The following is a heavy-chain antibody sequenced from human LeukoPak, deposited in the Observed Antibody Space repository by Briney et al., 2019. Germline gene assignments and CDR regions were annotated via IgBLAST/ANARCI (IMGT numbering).Heavy chain of an antibody. Sequence: GGSLRLSCAASGFTFSSYWMHWVRQVPGMGLVWVSHINTDGTTTSYADSVKGRFTISRDIAKNTLYLQMNGLRVEDTAVYYCARASRYCSGGSCYSPYYYYGMDVWGQGTTVTVS. CDR3: ARASRYCSGGSCYSPYYYYGMDV. D-gene: IGHD2-15*01. CDR2: INTDGTTT. V-gene: IGHV3-74*01. J-gene: IGHJ6*02. CDR1: GFTFSSYW.